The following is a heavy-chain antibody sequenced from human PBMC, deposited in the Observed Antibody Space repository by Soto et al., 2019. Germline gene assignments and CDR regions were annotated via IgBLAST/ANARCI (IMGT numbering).Heavy chain of an antibody. D-gene: IGHD3-10*01. J-gene: IGHJ4*01. V-gene: IGHV3-11*01. CDR2: IGGRGGAR. CDR1: GFTFGDYY. CDR3: AREGASGSHLLGGIDY. Sequence: GGSLRLSCVASGFTFGDYYMRWIRQAPGEGLDWVSYIGGRGGARYYADSVKGRFTISRDNAKNSLYLEMNSLRLEDTAVYYCAREGASGSHLLGGIDYWGHGILVTVSS.